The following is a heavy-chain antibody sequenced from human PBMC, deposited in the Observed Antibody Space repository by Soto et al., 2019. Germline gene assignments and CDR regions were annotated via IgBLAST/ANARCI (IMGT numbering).Heavy chain of an antibody. CDR3: ALWGFRDGNNSKYNYSGMDV. CDR1: GGTFNRYT. D-gene: IGHD1-1*01. Sequence: VQLVQSGAEVKKPGSSVKLSCKASGGTFNRYTISWVRQAPGQGLEWMGGIIPIFGTANYAQKFQGRVAIIADEPTSAAYMDLRSLRSEDTAVYYCALWGFRDGNNSKYNYSGMDVWGQGTTVTVSS. CDR2: IIPIFGTA. V-gene: IGHV1-69*01. J-gene: IGHJ6*02.